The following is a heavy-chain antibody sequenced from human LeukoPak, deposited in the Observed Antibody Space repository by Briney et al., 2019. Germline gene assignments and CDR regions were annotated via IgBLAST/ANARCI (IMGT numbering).Heavy chain of an antibody. CDR3: ARDSRQGGCNVFGY. V-gene: IGHV1-2*02. CDR2: INPNSGDT. J-gene: IGHJ4*02. CDR1: GYTFTGYD. Sequence: ASVKVSCKASGYTFTGYDVHWGRQAPGQGLEWMGWINPNSGDTNYAQRFQGRVTLTTDTSINTGYMELSSPRSDDTAVYYYARDSRQGGCNVFGYWGQGTLVTVSS. D-gene: IGHD6-19*01.